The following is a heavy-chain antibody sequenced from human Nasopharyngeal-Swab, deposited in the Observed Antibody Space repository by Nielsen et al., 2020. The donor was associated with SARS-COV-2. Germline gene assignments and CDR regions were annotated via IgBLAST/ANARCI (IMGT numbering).Heavy chain of an antibody. CDR3: ARGNAAVTRKPLYYYYYGMDV. J-gene: IGHJ6*02. CDR1: GGTFSSYA. Sequence: SVKVSCKASGGTFSSYAISWVRQAPGQGLEWMGGIIPIFGTANYAQKFQGRVTITADESTSTAYMELSSLRSEDTAVYYCARGNAAVTRKPLYYYYYGMDVWGQGTTVTVSS. V-gene: IGHV1-69*13. D-gene: IGHD4-11*01. CDR2: IIPIFGTA.